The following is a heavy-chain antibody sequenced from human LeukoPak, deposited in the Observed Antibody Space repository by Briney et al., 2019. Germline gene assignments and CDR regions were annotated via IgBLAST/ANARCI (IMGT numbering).Heavy chain of an antibody. D-gene: IGHD3-9*01. CDR3: AKTRGYYDILTGYSFDY. J-gene: IGHJ4*02. CDR1: GFTFSSYG. V-gene: IGHV3-30*18. CDR2: ISYDGSNK. Sequence: GGSLRLSCAASGFTFSSYGMHWVRQAPGKGLEWVAVISYDGSNKYYADSVKGRFTISRDNSKNTLYLQMNSLRAEDTAVYYCAKTRGYYDILTGYSFDYWGQGTLVTVSS.